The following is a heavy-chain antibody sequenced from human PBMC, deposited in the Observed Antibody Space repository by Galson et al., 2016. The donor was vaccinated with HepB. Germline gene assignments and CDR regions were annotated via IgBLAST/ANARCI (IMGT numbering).Heavy chain of an antibody. CDR1: GDSLSGGFVY. V-gene: IGHV4-31*03. J-gene: IGHJ5*01. Sequence: TLSLTCSVSGDSLSGGFVYWNWIRQRPGTGLEWIGNIYHSGRTNYNPSLKSRLAMSVDTSKSQFSLRLNSVTAADTAIYYCARGTDPGWFDSWGQGTLVTVSS. CDR3: ARGTDPGWFDS. CDR2: IYHSGRT.